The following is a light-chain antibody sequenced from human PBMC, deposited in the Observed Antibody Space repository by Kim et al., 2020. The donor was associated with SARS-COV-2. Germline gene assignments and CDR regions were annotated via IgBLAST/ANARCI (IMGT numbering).Light chain of an antibody. V-gene: IGLV3-1*01. CDR3: QAWDSSTAV. CDR1: KLGDKY. J-gene: IGLJ2*01. Sequence: SGSPGQTASITCSGDKLGDKYACWYQQKPGQSPVLVIYQDSKRASGIPERFSGSNSGNTATLTISGTQAMDEADYYCQAWDSSTAVFGGGTQLTVL. CDR2: QDS.